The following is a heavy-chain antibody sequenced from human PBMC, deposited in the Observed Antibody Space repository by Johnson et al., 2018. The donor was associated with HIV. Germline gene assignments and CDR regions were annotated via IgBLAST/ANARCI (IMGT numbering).Heavy chain of an antibody. V-gene: IGHV3-66*01. Sequence: EVQLVESRGVLVQPGGSLRLSCAASGFTVSSNEMSWVRQAPGKGLEWGSVIYSGGSTYYADSVKGRFTISRDNSKNTLYLQMNSLRAEDTAVYYCARGRYAFDIWGQGTLVTVSS. J-gene: IGHJ3*02. CDR1: GFTVSSNE. CDR3: ARGRYAFDI. CDR2: IYSGGST.